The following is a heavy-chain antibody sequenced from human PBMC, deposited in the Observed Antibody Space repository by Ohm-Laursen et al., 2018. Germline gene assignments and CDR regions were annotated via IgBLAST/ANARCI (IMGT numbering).Heavy chain of an antibody. Sequence: SLRLSCAASGFTFSKYAMNWVRQAPGKGLQWVSSISATGGSTYYADSVKGRFTISRDNAKNSLYLQMNSPRAEDTAVYYCARDSVGDFWGQGTLVTVSS. CDR1: GFTFSKYA. V-gene: IGHV3-23*01. D-gene: IGHD1-26*01. CDR3: ARDSVGDF. J-gene: IGHJ4*02. CDR2: ISATGGST.